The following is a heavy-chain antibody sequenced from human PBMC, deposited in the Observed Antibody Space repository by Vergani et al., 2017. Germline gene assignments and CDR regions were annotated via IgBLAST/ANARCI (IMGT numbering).Heavy chain of an antibody. CDR3: AKQYFVSANSLFDY. V-gene: IGHV3-23*01. J-gene: IGHJ4*02. CDR1: EFTFSNYA. CDR2: ISGSGVSA. Sequence: EVQLLESGGGLVQPGGLLRLTCAASEFTFSNYAMNWVRQAPGKGLEWVSGISGSGVSANYTDSVKGRFTISRDNSKNMLFLQINNLRTEDTAIYYCAKQYFVSANSLFDYWGQGTLVTVSS. D-gene: IGHD3-9*01.